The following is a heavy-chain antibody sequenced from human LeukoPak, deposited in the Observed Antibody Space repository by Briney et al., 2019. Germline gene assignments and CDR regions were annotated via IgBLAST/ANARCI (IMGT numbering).Heavy chain of an antibody. CDR1: GGTFSSYA. CDR2: IIPILGTA. V-gene: IGHV1-69*13. CDR3: ARVSQGTSIAARPDDY. J-gene: IGHJ4*02. Sequence: ASVKVSCKASGGTFSSYAISWVRQAPGQGLEWMGGIIPILGTANYAQKFQGRVTITADESTSTAYMELSSLRSEDTAVYYCARVSQGTSIAARPDDYWGQGTLVTVSS. D-gene: IGHD6-6*01.